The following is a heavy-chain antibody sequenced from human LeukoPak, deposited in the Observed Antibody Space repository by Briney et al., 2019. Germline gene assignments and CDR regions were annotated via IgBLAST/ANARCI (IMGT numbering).Heavy chain of an antibody. Sequence: SETLSLTCGVYGGSLNINYWSWIRQPPGKGLEWSGEINHSGSTNYNPALKSRVTISVDTSKNQFSLKLSSVTAADTTVYYCARQNFYRYCRSTRCYRPYYYYYLDVWGKGTTVTISS. J-gene: IGHJ6*03. D-gene: IGHD2-2*01. CDR3: ARQNFYRYCRSTRCYRPYYYYYLDV. CDR2: INHSGST. V-gene: IGHV4-34*01. CDR1: GGSLNINY.